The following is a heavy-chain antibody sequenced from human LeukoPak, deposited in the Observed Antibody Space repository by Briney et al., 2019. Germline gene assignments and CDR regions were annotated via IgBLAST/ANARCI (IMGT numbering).Heavy chain of an antibody. Sequence: GRSLRLSCAASGFSFGTSGMHWVRQTPGKGLEWVAVVWYDGTNKHYADSVRGRFTISRDNSKNTLYLQMNSLRIEDTAVYYCARYCSSTSCSHNAFDIWGQGTLVTVSS. CDR3: ARYCSSTSCSHNAFDI. J-gene: IGHJ3*02. CDR2: VWYDGTNK. V-gene: IGHV3-33*01. D-gene: IGHD2-2*01. CDR1: GFSFGTSG.